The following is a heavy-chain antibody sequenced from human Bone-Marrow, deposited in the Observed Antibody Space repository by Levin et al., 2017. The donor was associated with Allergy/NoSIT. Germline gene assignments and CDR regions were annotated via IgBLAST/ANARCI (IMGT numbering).Heavy chain of an antibody. CDR1: GDSITDSY. CDR2: IHNTGSA. V-gene: IGHV4-59*01. Sequence: SQTLSLTCIVSGDSITDSYWSWVRQPPGKGLVWIGHIHNTGSAYYNPTLQSRVSMSMDTSKNQLSLTLTSVTAADTAVYYCALYNSGWPFYFDYWGQGALVTVSS. CDR3: ALYNSGWPFYFDY. J-gene: IGHJ4*02. D-gene: IGHD6-19*01.